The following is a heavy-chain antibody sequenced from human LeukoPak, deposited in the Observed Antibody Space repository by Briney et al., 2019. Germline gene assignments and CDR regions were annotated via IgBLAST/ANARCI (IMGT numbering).Heavy chain of an antibody. J-gene: IGHJ5*02. V-gene: IGHV1-2*02. CDR3: ARDFHDYRHPDINWFDP. CDR1: GYTFTGYY. Sequence: ASVKVSCKASGYTFTGYYMHWVRQAPGQGLEWMGWINPNSGGTNYAQKFQGRVTMTRDTSISTAYMELSRPRSDDTAVYYCARDFHDYRHPDINWFDPWGQGTLVTVSS. CDR2: INPNSGGT. D-gene: IGHD4-11*01.